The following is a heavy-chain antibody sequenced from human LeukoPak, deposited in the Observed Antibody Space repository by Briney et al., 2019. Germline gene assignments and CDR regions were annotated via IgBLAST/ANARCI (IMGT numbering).Heavy chain of an antibody. D-gene: IGHD3-16*01. V-gene: IGHV3-72*01. CDR2: IKIKAHGYNT. CDR1: GFIFSDHW. Sequence: GGSLRLSCAASGFIFSDHWMEWGRQAPGEGGGWIARIKIKAHGYNTEYATSVEGRFLISRDDSKNSVSLQMNRLRSEDTAVYYCTDIGAGGDYWGQGTLVTVSS. CDR3: TDIGAGGDY. J-gene: IGHJ4*02.